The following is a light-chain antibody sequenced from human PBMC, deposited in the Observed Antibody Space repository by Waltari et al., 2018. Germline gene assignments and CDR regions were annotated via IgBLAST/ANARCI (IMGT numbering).Light chain of an antibody. V-gene: IGKV3-15*01. CDR1: QSVASY. CDR2: GAS. Sequence: VLTQSPVTLSVSPGETGTLSCRASQSVASYLAWYQQKSGQAPRLLIYGASSRATCVPARFSGGGYATEFTLTISGLQSEDFAVYYCQQYGNLPPYTFGQGTQLEIK. J-gene: IGKJ2*01. CDR3: QQYGNLPPYT.